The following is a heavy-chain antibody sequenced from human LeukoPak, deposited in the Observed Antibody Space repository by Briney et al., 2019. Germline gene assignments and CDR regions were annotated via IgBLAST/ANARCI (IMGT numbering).Heavy chain of an antibody. CDR1: GYTLTELS. D-gene: IGHD3-22*01. CDR2: FDPEDGET. CDR3: ATDRRTYYYDSSSFDY. V-gene: IGHV1-24*01. J-gene: IGHJ4*02. Sequence: ASVTVSCKVSGYTLTELSMHWVRQAPGKGLEWMGGFDPEDGETIYAQKFQGRVTMTEDTSTDTAYMELSSLRSEDTAVYYCATDRRTYYYDSSSFDYWGQGTLVTVSS.